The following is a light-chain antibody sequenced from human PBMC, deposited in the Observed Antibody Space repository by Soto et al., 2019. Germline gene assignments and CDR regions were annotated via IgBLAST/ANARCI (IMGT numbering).Light chain of an antibody. CDR2: YVS. CDR1: SSDVGGYNY. Sequence: QSVLTQPASVSGSPGQSITISCTGTSSDVGGYNYVSWYQQHPGKAPKLMIYYVSHRPSGVSNRFSGSKSGNTASLTISGVQAEDEADYYCSSYTSINSYVFGTGTKVTVL. V-gene: IGLV2-14*03. CDR3: SSYTSINSYV. J-gene: IGLJ1*01.